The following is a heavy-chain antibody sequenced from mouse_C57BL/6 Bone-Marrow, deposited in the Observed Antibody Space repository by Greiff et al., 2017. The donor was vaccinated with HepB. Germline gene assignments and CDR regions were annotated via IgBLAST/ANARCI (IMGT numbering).Heavy chain of an antibody. CDR2: ISDGGSYT. V-gene: IGHV5-4*01. Sequence: EVKLMESGGGLVKPGGSLKLSCAASGFTFSSYAMSWVRQTPEKRLEWVATISDGGSYTYYPDNVKGRFTISRDTAKNNLYLQMSHLKSEDTAMYYCARDPYYFDYWGQGTTLTVSS. J-gene: IGHJ2*01. CDR1: GFTFSSYA. CDR3: ARDPYYFDY.